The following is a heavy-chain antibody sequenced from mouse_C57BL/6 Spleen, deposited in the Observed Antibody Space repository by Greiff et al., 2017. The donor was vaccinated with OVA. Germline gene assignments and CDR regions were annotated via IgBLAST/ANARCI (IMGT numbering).Heavy chain of an antibody. V-gene: IGHV14-3*01. CDR3: APYDGYYGYFDY. J-gene: IGHJ2*01. CDR2: IDPANGNT. Sequence: VHVKQSVAELVRPGASVKLSCTASGFNIKNTYMHWVKQRPEQGLEWIGRIDPANGNTKYAPKFQGKATITADTSSNTAYLQLSSLTSEDTAIYYCAPYDGYYGYFDYWGQGTTLTVSS. D-gene: IGHD2-3*01. CDR1: GFNIKNTY.